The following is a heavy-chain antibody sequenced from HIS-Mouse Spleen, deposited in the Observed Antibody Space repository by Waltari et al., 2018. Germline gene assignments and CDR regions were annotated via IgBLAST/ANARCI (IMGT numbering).Heavy chain of an antibody. D-gene: IGHD6-13*01. CDR1: GGSISSSSYY. CDR3: AREIPYSSSWYDWYFDL. CDR2: IYYSGST. J-gene: IGHJ2*01. V-gene: IGHV4-39*07. Sequence: QLQLQESGPGLVKPSETLSLTCTVSGGSISSSSYYGGWIRRPPGKGLGWIGSIYYSGSTYYNPSLKSRVTISVDTSKTQFSLKLSSVTAADTAVYYCAREIPYSSSWYDWYFDLWGRGTLVTVSS.